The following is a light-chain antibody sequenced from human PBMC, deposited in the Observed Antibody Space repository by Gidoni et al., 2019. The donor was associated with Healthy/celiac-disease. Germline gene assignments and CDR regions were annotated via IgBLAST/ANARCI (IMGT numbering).Light chain of an antibody. Sequence: EIVLTQSPATLSLSPGERATLSCRASQSVSSYLAWYQQKPGQAPRLLIYDASNRATGIPARFSGSGSGTDFTLTISSLEPEDFAVYYCQQRSNWPITCXQXTRLEIK. CDR1: QSVSSY. CDR2: DAS. V-gene: IGKV3-11*01. J-gene: IGKJ5*01. CDR3: QQRSNWPIT.